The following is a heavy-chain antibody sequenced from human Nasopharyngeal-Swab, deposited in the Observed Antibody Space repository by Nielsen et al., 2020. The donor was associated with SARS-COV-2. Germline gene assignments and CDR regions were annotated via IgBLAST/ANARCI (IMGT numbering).Heavy chain of an antibody. CDR1: GGTLNTYA. V-gene: IGHV1-69*04. D-gene: IGHD2-15*01. Sequence: SVKVSCKASGGTLNTYAITWVRQAPGQGLEWLGRIIPSLERSNYAQRFQGRVTITADKSTSTFYMELSSLRFEDTAVYYCARGPVAVVVADNYFDHWGQGTLVTVSS. CDR3: ARGPVAVVVADNYFDH. J-gene: IGHJ4*02. CDR2: IIPSLERS.